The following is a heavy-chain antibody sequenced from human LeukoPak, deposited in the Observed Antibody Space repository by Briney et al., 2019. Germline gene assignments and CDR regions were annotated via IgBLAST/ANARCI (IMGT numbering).Heavy chain of an antibody. V-gene: IGHV4-31*03. CDR3: ARSHDYGDYVFDY. J-gene: IGHJ4*02. CDR2: IYYSGST. Sequence: SETLSLTCTVSGGSISSGGYYWRWIRQHPGKGLEWIGYIYYSGSTYYNPSLKSRVTISLDTSKNQFSLKLSSVTAADTAVYYCARSHDYGDYVFDYWGQGTLVTVSS. D-gene: IGHD4-17*01. CDR1: GGSISSGGYY.